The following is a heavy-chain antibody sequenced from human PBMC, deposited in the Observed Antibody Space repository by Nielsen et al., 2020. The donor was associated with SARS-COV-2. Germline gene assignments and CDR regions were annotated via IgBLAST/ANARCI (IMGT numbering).Heavy chain of an antibody. CDR3: AKVGDSSGSDY. Sequence: GGSLRLSCAASGFTFDDYAMHWVRQAPGKGLEWVSGISWNSGSIGYADSVKCRFTISRDNAKNSLYLQMNSLRAEDTALYYCAKVGDSSGSDYWGQGTLVTVSS. CDR2: ISWNSGSI. D-gene: IGHD3-22*01. CDR1: GFTFDDYA. V-gene: IGHV3-9*01. J-gene: IGHJ4*02.